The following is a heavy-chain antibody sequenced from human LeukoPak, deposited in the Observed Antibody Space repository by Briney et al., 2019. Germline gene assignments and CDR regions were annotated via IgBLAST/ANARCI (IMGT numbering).Heavy chain of an antibody. CDR2: IYTSGGT. CDR1: GGSISSYY. V-gene: IGHV4-4*07. Sequence: KPSETLSLTCNVSGGSISSYYWSWIRQPAGKGLEWIGRIYTSGGTNYNPSLKSRVTMSVDTSKNQFSLKLSSVTAADTAVYYCARDQQQLGHAFEIWGQGTLVIVSS. J-gene: IGHJ3*02. CDR3: ARDQQQLGHAFEI. D-gene: IGHD6-13*01.